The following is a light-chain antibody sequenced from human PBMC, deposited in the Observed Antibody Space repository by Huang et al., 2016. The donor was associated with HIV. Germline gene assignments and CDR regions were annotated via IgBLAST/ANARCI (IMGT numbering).Light chain of an antibody. CDR1: QSISSSY. CDR3: QQYGNSLFT. Sequence: EIVLTQSPGTLSLSPGERATLSCRASQSISSSYLAWYQQKHGQAPRLLIYGASGRATGVPVRFSGSGSGTDFILTISRLEPEDFAVYYCQQYGNSLFTFGPGTKVDIK. J-gene: IGKJ3*01. V-gene: IGKV3-20*01. CDR2: GAS.